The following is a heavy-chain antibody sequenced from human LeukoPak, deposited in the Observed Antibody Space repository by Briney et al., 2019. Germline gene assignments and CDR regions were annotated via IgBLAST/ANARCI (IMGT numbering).Heavy chain of an antibody. CDR2: INHSGST. J-gene: IGHJ6*03. CDR3: ARGVAAAGPDYYYYYMDV. CDR1: GGSFSGYY. D-gene: IGHD6-13*01. V-gene: IGHV4-34*01. Sequence: PSETLSLTCAVYGGSFSGYYWSWIRQPPGKGLEWIGEINHSGSTNYNPSLKSRVTISVDTSKNQFSLKLSSVTAADTAVYYYARGVAAAGPDYYYYYMDVWGKGTTVTVSS.